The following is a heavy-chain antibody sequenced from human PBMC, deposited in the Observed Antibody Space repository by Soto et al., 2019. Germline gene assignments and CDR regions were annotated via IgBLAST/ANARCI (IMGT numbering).Heavy chain of an antibody. J-gene: IGHJ5*02. D-gene: IGHD2-21*01. CDR1: GDSISRGGYY. CDR3: ARDGAGAYGLAWFDP. V-gene: IGHV4-31*03. Sequence: QVQLQESGPGLVKPSQTLSLTCTVSGDSISRGGYYWNWLRQHPRKGLEWIGYIYHSGSTIYNPSLKCRVPVSVDTSKNPLSLEFSNVTAADTAVYYCARDGAGAYGLAWFDPWGQGILVTVSS. CDR2: IYHSGST.